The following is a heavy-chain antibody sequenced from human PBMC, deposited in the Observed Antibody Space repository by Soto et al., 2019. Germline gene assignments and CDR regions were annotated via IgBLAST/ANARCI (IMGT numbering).Heavy chain of an antibody. J-gene: IGHJ6*02. CDR1: GYTFTSYA. CDR2: INAANGNT. Sequence: QVQLVQSGAEVKKPGASVKVSCKASGYTFTSYAMHWVRQAPGQRLEWRGWINAANGNTKYSQKFQGRVTITRDTSASTAYMELSSLRSEDTAVYYCARDYGMDVWGQGTTVTVSS. V-gene: IGHV1-3*01. CDR3: ARDYGMDV.